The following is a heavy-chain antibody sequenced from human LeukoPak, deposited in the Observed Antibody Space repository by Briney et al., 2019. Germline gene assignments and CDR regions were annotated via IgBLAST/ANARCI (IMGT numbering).Heavy chain of an antibody. CDR1: GFSFISYG. J-gene: IGHJ4*02. CDR2: ISDDGRRK. CDR3: AKRPSDYGDYVSYFDY. V-gene: IGHV3-30*18. Sequence: GGSLRLSRAASGFSFISYGMHWVRQAPGKGLEWVGVISDDGRRKDYADSVKGRFTISRDNSKDTLYLQMNSLRAEDTAVYYCAKRPSDYGDYVSYFDYWGQGTLVTVSS. D-gene: IGHD4-17*01.